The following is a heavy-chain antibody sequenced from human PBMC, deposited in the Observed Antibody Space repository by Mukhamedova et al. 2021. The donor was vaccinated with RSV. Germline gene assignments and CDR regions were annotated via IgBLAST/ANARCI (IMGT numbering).Heavy chain of an antibody. V-gene: IGHV3-11*04. J-gene: IGHJ4*02. D-gene: IGHD1/OR15-1a*01. CDR3: ARAGT. Sequence: SSSGSTIYYADSVKGRFTISRDNAKNSLYLQMNSLRAEDTAVYYCARAGTWGQGTLVTVSS. CDR2: SSSGSTI.